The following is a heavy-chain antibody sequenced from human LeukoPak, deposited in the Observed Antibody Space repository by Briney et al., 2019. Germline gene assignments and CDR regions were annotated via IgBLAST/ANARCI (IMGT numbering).Heavy chain of an antibody. J-gene: IGHJ5*02. CDR1: GGSFSGYY. V-gene: IGHV4-34*01. CDR2: INHSGST. Sequence: SETLSLTCAVYGGSFSGYYWSWIRQPPGKGLEWIGEINHSGSTNYNPSLKSRVTISVDTSKNQFSLKLSSVTAADTAVYYCARGTYYDILTSYYFSSRPFDPWGQGTLVTVSS. CDR3: ARGTYYDILTSYYFSSRPFDP. D-gene: IGHD3-9*01.